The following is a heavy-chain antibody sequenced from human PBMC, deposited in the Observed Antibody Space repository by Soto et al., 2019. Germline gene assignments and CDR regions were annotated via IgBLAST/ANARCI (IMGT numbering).Heavy chain of an antibody. CDR3: AKAFSWYDY. Sequence: EVQLLESGRGLIQPGGSLRLSCAASGFTFSSYAMNWVRQAPGKGLEWVSGISGSGGSTYYADSVKGRFTISRDNSKNTLYLQMSSLRAEDTAVYYCAKAFSWYDYWGQGTLVTVSS. CDR1: GFTFSSYA. V-gene: IGHV3-23*01. J-gene: IGHJ4*02. CDR2: ISGSGGST. D-gene: IGHD6-13*01.